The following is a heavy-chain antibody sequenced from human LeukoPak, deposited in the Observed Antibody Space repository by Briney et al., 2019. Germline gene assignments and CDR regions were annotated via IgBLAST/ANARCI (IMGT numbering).Heavy chain of an antibody. J-gene: IGHJ6*02. CDR1: GYTFTGYY. CDR2: INPNSGGT. D-gene: IGHD6-19*01. V-gene: IGHV1-2*02. Sequence: ASVKVSCKASGYTFTGYYMHWARQAPGQGLEWMGWINPNSGGTNYAQKFQGRVTMTRDASISTAYMELSRLRSDDTAVYYCARGKRSGQKGYYYYYGMDVWGQGTTVTVSS. CDR3: ARGKRSGQKGYYYYYGMDV.